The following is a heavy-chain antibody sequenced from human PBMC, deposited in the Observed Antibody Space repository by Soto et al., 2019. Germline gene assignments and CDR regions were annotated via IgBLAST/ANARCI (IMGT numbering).Heavy chain of an antibody. CDR1: GGSFSGYY. CDR2: INHSGST. CDR3: ARKVVPAATPLRWFDP. Sequence: QVQLQQWGAGLLKPSETLSLTCAVYGGSFSGYYWSWIRQPPGKGLEWIGEINHSGSTNYNPSLKSLVTISVYTSKNQFSLKLSSVTAADTAVYYCARKVVPAATPLRWFDPWGQGTLVTVSS. J-gene: IGHJ5*02. V-gene: IGHV4-34*01. D-gene: IGHD2-2*01.